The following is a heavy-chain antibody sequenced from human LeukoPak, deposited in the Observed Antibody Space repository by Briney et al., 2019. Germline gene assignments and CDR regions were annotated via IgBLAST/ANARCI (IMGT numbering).Heavy chain of an antibody. CDR2: INHSGST. CDR1: GGSFSGYY. Sequence: SETLSLTCAVYGGSFSGYYWSWIRQPPGKGLEWIGEINHSGSTNYNPSLKSRVTISVDTSKNQFSLKLSSVTAADTAVHYCARYLQLGDVYFDYWGQGTLVTVSS. CDR3: ARYLQLGDVYFDY. V-gene: IGHV4-34*01. J-gene: IGHJ4*02. D-gene: IGHD6-13*01.